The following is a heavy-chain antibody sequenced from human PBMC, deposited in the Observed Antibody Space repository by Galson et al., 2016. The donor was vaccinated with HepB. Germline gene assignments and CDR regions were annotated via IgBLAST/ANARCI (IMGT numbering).Heavy chain of an antibody. V-gene: IGHV1-18*01. CDR3: AREPAPITGILLDF. Sequence: SVKVSCKASGYIFSNFGVSWVRQAPGQGLEWLGWISAYNGNTKYAQKLRGRLSMTTDTSTSTAYMELRSLRSDDTAVYYCAREPAPITGILLDFWGQGTLITVSS. J-gene: IGHJ4*02. D-gene: IGHD1-20*01. CDR1: GYIFSNFG. CDR2: ISAYNGNT.